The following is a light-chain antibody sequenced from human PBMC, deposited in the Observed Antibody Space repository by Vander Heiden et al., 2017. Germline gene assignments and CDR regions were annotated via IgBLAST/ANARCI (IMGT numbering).Light chain of an antibody. CDR1: QNISSY. CDR3: QQSYSTPFT. CDR2: AAA. V-gene: IGKV1-39*01. J-gene: IGKJ3*01. Sequence: DIQMTQTPSSLSASVGARVTITCRASQNISSYLNWYQQQPGKAPKLLIYAAARLQSGVPSRISGNGSGTDFTLTISSLQPEDFATYFCQQSYSTPFTFGPGTKVDIK.